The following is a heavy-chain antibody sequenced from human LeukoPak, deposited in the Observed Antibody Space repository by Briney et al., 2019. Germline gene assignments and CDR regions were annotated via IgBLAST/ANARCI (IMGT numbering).Heavy chain of an antibody. CDR2: INPDSGGT. Sequence: ASVKVSCKASGYTLIGYYMHWVRQAPGQGLEWMGWINPDSGGTNYAQNFQGRVTMTRDTSISTAYMELSRLRSDDTAVYYCARPFIETPSLGALDYWGQGTLVTVSS. V-gene: IGHV1-2*02. J-gene: IGHJ4*02. CDR1: GYTLIGYY. CDR3: ARPFIETPSLGALDY. D-gene: IGHD4-23*01.